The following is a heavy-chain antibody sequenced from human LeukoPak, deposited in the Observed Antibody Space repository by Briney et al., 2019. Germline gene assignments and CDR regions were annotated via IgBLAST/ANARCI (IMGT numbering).Heavy chain of an antibody. CDR2: INHSGST. Sequence: ASETLSLTCAVYGGSFSGYYCTWIRQPPGKGLEWIGEINHSGSTNYNPSLKGRVTISVDTSKNQFSLKLSSVTAADTAVYYCARLQWELGAFDIWGQGTMVTVSS. J-gene: IGHJ3*02. V-gene: IGHV4-34*01. CDR3: ARLQWELGAFDI. CDR1: GGSFSGYY. D-gene: IGHD1-26*01.